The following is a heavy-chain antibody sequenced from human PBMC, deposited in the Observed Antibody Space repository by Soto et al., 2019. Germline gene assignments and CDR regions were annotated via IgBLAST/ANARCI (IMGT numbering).Heavy chain of an antibody. V-gene: IGHV3-23*01. CDR3: AKDYRSGRIYGMDV. CDR2: ISGRGGST. D-gene: IGHD3-10*01. J-gene: IGHJ6*02. CDR1: GFTFSTYA. Sequence: EVQLLESGGGLVQPGGSLRLSCAASGFTFSTYAMSWVRQAPGQGLEWVSGISGRGGSTYYADSAKGRFTISRDNSKNTLYLQMNSRRAEDTAVYYCAKDYRSGRIYGMDVWGQGTTVTVSS.